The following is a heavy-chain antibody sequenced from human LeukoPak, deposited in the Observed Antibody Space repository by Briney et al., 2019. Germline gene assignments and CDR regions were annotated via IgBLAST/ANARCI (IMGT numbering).Heavy chain of an antibody. J-gene: IGHJ5*02. Sequence: PSETLSPTCAVYGGSFSGYYWSWIRQPPGRGLEWIGEIYHSGSTNYNPSLKSRATISVDTSKNQFSLKLSSVTAADTAVYYCARAGGSYHNWFDPWGQGTLVTVSS. V-gene: IGHV4-34*01. CDR1: GGSFSGYY. CDR2: IYHSGST. CDR3: ARAGGSYHNWFDP. D-gene: IGHD1-26*01.